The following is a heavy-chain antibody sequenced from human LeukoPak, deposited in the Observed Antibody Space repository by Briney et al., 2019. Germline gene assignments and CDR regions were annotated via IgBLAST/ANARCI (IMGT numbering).Heavy chain of an antibody. CDR3: AKGLKVAAADY. D-gene: IGHD2-15*01. Sequence: GGSLRLSCAASGCTFSTYAMSWVRQAPGKGLEWVSVTSGSGGSTYYADSVKGRFTISRDNSKNTLYLQMSSLRVEDTAVYYCAKGLKVAAADYWGQGSLVTVSS. CDR1: GCTFSTYA. J-gene: IGHJ4*02. CDR2: TSGSGGST. V-gene: IGHV3-23*01.